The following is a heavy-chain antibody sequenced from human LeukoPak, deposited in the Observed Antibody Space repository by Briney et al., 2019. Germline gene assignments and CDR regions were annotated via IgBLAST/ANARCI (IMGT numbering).Heavy chain of an antibody. CDR3: ARVYDSSGYLSSGNAFDI. D-gene: IGHD3-22*01. J-gene: IGHJ3*02. V-gene: IGHV1-69*13. Sequence: ASVKVSCKASGGTFSSYAISWVRQAPGQGLEWMGGIIPIFGTANYAQKFQGRVTITADESTSTAYMELSSLRSEDTAVYYCARVYDSSGYLSSGNAFDIWGQGTMVTVSS. CDR2: IIPIFGTA. CDR1: GGTFSSYA.